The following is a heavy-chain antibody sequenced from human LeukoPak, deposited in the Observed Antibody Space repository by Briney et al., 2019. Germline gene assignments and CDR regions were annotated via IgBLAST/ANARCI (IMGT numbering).Heavy chain of an antibody. CDR2: ISSSGSTI. D-gene: IGHD3-10*01. Sequence: GGSLRLSCAASGFTFSSYEMNWVRQAPGKGLEGVSYISSSGSTIYYADSVKGRFTISRDNAKNSLYPQMNSLRAEDTAVYYCARDGSGSYYANRYGMDVWGQGTTVTVSS. CDR1: GFTFSSYE. V-gene: IGHV3-48*03. CDR3: ARDGSGSYYANRYGMDV. J-gene: IGHJ6*02.